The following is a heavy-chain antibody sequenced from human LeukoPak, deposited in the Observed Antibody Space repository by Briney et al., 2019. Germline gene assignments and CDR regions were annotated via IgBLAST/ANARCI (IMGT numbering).Heavy chain of an antibody. V-gene: IGHV4-39*07. CDR1: GGSISSSSYY. J-gene: IGHJ6*03. CDR2: IYYSEST. Sequence: SETLSLTCTVSGGSISSSSYYWGWIRQPPGKGLEWIGSIYYSESTYYNPSLRSRVTISVDTSKNQFSLRLNSVTAADTAVYYCARARYYYYNYMDVWGKGTTVTVSS. CDR3: ARARYYYYNYMDV.